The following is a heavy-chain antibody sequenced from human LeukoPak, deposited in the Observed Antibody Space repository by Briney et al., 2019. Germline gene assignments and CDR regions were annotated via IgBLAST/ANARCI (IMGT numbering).Heavy chain of an antibody. CDR3: AIYYDTYYFDN. CDR1: GYSFTTYW. D-gene: IGHD3-22*01. Sequence: GESLKISCKGSGYSFTTYWIGWVRQMPGRGLEWMGIIYPGDSDTRYSPSFQGQVTISADKSIGTAYVQWSSLKASDTAIYYCAIYYDTYYFDNWGQGTLVTVSS. CDR2: IYPGDSDT. J-gene: IGHJ4*02. V-gene: IGHV5-51*01.